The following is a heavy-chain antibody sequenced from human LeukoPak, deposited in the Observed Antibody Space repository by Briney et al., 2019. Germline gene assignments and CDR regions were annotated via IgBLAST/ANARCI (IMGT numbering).Heavy chain of an antibody. Sequence: GGSLRLSCAASGFIFSSYSMNWVRQAPGKGLEWVSSISSSNTYIYYADSVKGRFTISRDNAKNSLYLQMNSLRAEDTAVYYCARSVVVSRFWFDPWGQGTLVTVSS. J-gene: IGHJ5*02. CDR2: ISSSNTYI. V-gene: IGHV3-21*01. CDR3: ARSVVVSRFWFDP. CDR1: GFIFSSYS. D-gene: IGHD3-22*01.